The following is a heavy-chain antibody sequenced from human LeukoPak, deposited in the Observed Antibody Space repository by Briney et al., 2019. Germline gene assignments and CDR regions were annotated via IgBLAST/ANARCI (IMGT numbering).Heavy chain of an antibody. V-gene: IGHV4-59*01. J-gene: IGHJ3*02. CDR3: VRGNYDNRGYSNAFDI. Sequence: SETLSLTCTVSGGSISSYYWSWIRQPPGKRLEWIGYIYYNGNTNSNPSLKSRVTISADTSKNRFSLKLSSVTAADTAIYYCVRGNYDNRGYSNAFDIWGQGTMVTVSS. CDR2: IYYNGNT. CDR1: GGSISSYY. D-gene: IGHD3-22*01.